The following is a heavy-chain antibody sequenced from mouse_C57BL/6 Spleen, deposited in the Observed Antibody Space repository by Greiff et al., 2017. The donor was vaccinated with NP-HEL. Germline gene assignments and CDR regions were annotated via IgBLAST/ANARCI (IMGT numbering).Heavy chain of an antibody. Sequence: VQLQQSGPGLVQPSQSLSITCTVSGFSLTSYGVHWVRQSPGKGLEWLGVIWRGGSTAYNAAFMSRLSITKDNSKSHVFFKMNSLQADDTAIYYCAKKSYYDYDGAMDYWGKGTSVTVSS. CDR2: IWRGGST. J-gene: IGHJ4*01. V-gene: IGHV2-5*01. CDR3: AKKSYYDYDGAMDY. CDR1: GFSLTSYG. D-gene: IGHD2-4*01.